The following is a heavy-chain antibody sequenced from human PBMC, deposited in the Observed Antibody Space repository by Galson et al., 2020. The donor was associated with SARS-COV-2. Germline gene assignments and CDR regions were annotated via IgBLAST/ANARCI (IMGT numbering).Heavy chain of an antibody. D-gene: IGHD3-22*01. Sequence: SETLSLTCTVSGGSISSGGYYWSWIRQHPGKGLKWIGYIYYSGSTYYNPSLKSRVTISVDTSKNQFSLKLSSVTAADTAVYYCARVIRDRYYDSSGYYFTEDYFDYWGQGTLVTVSS. CDR3: ARVIRDRYYDSSGYYFTEDYFDY. CDR1: GGSISSGGYY. J-gene: IGHJ4*02. V-gene: IGHV4-31*03. CDR2: IYYSGST.